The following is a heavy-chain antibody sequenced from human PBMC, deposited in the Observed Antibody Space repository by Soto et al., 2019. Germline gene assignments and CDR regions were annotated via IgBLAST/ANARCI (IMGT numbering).Heavy chain of an antibody. J-gene: IGHJ4*02. Sequence: GGSLRLSCAASGFTFSSYAMHWVRQAPVKGLEYVSAISSNGGSTYYADSVKGRFTISRDNSKNTLYLQMGSLRAEDMAVYYCARSQPDYSYAFDYWGQGTLVTVSS. V-gene: IGHV3-64*02. CDR1: GFTFSSYA. D-gene: IGHD4-4*01. CDR2: ISSNGGST. CDR3: ARSQPDYSYAFDY.